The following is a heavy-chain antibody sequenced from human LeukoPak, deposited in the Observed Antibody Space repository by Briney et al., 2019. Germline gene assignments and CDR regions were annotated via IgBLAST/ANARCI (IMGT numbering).Heavy chain of an antibody. Sequence: GGSLRLSCAASGFTFSDYYMSWIRQAPGKGLEWVSYISSSGSTTYYADSVKGRFTISRDNAKNSLYLQMNSLRAEDMALYYCAKARGFDYEDAFDIWGQGTMVTVSS. J-gene: IGHJ3*02. CDR2: ISSSGSTT. V-gene: IGHV3-11*01. D-gene: IGHD3-9*01. CDR3: AKARGFDYEDAFDI. CDR1: GFTFSDYY.